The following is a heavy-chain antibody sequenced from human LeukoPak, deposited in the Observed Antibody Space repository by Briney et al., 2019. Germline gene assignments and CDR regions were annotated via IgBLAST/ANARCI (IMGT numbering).Heavy chain of an antibody. V-gene: IGHV1-46*01. J-gene: IGHJ4*02. Sequence: ASVKVSCKASGYTFTSYYMHWVRQAPGQGLEWMGIINPSGGSTSYAQKFQGRVTMTRDTSTSTVYMELSSLRSEDTAVYYCARDFSDGGNPPHFDYWGQGTLVTVSS. CDR3: ARDFSDGGNPPHFDY. D-gene: IGHD4-23*01. CDR1: GYTFTSYY. CDR2: INPSGGST.